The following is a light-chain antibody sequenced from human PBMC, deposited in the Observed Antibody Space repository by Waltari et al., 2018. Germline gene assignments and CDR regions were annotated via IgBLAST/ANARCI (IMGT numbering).Light chain of an antibody. CDR3: SSFTNSGSWV. V-gene: IGLV2-14*01. CDR2: DVS. CDR1: STDVGAYNY. J-gene: IGLJ3*02. Sequence: QSALTQPASVSGSPGQSITVSCTGTSTDVGAYNYVCWYQQRPGKAPKLMISDVSNRLAGFSDRFSCSKSCNTASLTISGLQAEDEADYYCSSFTNSGSWVFGGGTKVTVL.